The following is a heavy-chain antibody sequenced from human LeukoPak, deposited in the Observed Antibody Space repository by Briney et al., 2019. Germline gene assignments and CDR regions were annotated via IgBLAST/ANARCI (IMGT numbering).Heavy chain of an antibody. V-gene: IGHV3-23*01. CDR3: AKDTETVSMVRGVMVDY. CDR2: ISGSGGST. Sequence: GGSLRLSCAASGFTFSSYAMSWVRQAPGKGLEWVSAISGSGGSTYYADSVKGRFTISRDNSKNTLYLQMNSLRAEDTAVYYCAKDTETVSMVRGVMVDYWGQGTLVTVSS. D-gene: IGHD3-10*01. CDR1: GFTFSSYA. J-gene: IGHJ4*02.